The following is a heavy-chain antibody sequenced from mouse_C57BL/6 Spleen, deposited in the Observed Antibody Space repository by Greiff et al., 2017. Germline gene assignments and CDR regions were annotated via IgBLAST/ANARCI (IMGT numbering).Heavy chain of an antibody. J-gene: IGHJ2*01. V-gene: IGHV1-74*01. CDR1: GYTFTSYW. Sequence: QVQLQQPGAELVKPGASVKVSCKASGYTFTSYWMHWVKQRPGQGLEWIGRLHPSDSDTNYNQKFKGKATLTVDKSSSTDYMQLSSLTSEDSAVYYCAIFDFYDWGQGATLTVSS. CDR2: LHPSDSDT. D-gene: IGHD1-1*02. CDR3: AIFDFYD.